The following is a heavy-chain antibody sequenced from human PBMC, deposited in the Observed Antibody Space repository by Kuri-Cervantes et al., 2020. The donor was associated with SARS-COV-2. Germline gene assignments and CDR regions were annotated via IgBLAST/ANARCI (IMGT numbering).Heavy chain of an antibody. V-gene: IGHV5-10-1*01. J-gene: IGHJ6*02. Sequence: GESLKISCKGSGYSFTNFWISWVRQMPGKGLEWMGNIDPRDSYTNYSPSFQGHVTISADKSISTSYLQWSSLRASDTAVYFCARHDPPTGIVVVPAAIYYGMDVWGQGTTVTVSS. CDR1: GYSFTNFW. D-gene: IGHD2-2*01. CDR3: ARHDPPTGIVVVPAAIYYGMDV. CDR2: IDPRDSYT.